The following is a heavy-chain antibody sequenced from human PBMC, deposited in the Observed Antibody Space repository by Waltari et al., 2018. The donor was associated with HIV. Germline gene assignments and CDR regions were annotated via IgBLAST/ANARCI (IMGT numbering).Heavy chain of an antibody. V-gene: IGHV3-30*03. CDR3: ARGASGWSPGY. Sequence: QVQLVESGGGVVQPGRSLRLSCAASGFPFSSYGMHWVRQAPGKGLEWVTVISYYGDNKYYADSVKGRFTISRDNSKNTLYLQMNSLRPEDTAVYYCARGASGWSPGYWGQGTLVTVSS. CDR2: ISYYGDNK. CDR1: GFPFSSYG. J-gene: IGHJ4*02. D-gene: IGHD6-19*01.